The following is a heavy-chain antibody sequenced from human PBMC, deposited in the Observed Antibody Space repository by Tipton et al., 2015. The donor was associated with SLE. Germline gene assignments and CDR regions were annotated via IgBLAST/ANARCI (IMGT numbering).Heavy chain of an antibody. J-gene: IGHJ4*02. CDR2: IYYSGST. CDR1: GGSISSGSYY. Sequence: LRLSCTVSGGSISSGSYYWGWIRQPPGRGLEWIGSIYYSGSTYYNPSLKSRVTVSVDTSKNQFSLNLTSVTAADTAVYYCARTSSWESDYWGQGTLVTVSS. D-gene: IGHD6-13*01. V-gene: IGHV4-39*07. CDR3: ARTSSWESDY.